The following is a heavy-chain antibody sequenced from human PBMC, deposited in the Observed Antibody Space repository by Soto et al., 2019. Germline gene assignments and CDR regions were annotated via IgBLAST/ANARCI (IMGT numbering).Heavy chain of an antibody. CDR3: AYFDWLPY. CDR2: VYYDGTT. D-gene: IGHD3-9*01. CDR1: GGSISSSSYY. J-gene: IGHJ4*02. V-gene: IGHV4-39*01. Sequence: SETLSLTCTVSGGSISSSSYYWGWIRQPPGKGLEWIGSVYYDGTTYYNPSLRSRVTISVDTSKNQFSLKMSSVTAADTAAYYCAYFDWLPYWGQGTLVTVSS.